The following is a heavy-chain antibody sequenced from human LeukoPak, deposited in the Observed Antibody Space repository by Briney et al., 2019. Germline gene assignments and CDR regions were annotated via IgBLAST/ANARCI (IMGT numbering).Heavy chain of an antibody. D-gene: IGHD6-6*01. CDR2: MNPNSGNT. J-gene: IGHJ4*02. V-gene: IGHV1-8*01. CDR1: GYTFTSYD. CDR3: ARERSYSSSSRSYYFDY. Sequence: ASVKVSCKASGYTFTSYDINWVRQATGQGLEWMGWMNPNSGNTGYAQKFQGRVTMTRNTSISTAYMELSSLRSEDTAVYYCARERSYSSSSRSYYFDYWGQGTLVTVSS.